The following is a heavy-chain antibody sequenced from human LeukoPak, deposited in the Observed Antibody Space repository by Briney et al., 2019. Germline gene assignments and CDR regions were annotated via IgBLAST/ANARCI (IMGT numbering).Heavy chain of an antibody. V-gene: IGHV4-31*03. Sequence: SQTLSLTCTVSGGSISSGRYYWRSIRQHPGKGLEWIGYIYYSGSTYYNPSLKSRVTISVDTSKNQFSLKLSSVTAADTAVYYCAREYSSGYYPDWGQGTLVTVSS. D-gene: IGHD3-22*01. CDR2: IYYSGST. J-gene: IGHJ4*02. CDR1: GGSISSGRYY. CDR3: AREYSSGYYPD.